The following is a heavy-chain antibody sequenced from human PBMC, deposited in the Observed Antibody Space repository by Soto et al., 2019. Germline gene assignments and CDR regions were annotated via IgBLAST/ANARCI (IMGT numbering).Heavy chain of an antibody. V-gene: IGHV4-34*01. Sequence: SETLSLTCAVYGGSFSGYYWGWIRQSPGKGLEWIVTISNSGTTYYKPSLKTRVTIAVDRSKNQFSLKLSSVTAADTAVYYCARSQTTVTSYDYWGQGTLVTVSS. D-gene: IGHD4-17*01. CDR3: ARSQTTVTSYDY. CDR1: GGSFSGYY. CDR2: ISNSGTT. J-gene: IGHJ4*02.